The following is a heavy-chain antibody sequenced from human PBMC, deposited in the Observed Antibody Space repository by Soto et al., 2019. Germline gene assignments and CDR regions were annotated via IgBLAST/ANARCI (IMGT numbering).Heavy chain of an antibody. V-gene: IGHV3-74*01. CDR2: INTDGGGT. CDR3: ARDSGYSDY. CDR1: GFTFSSYW. Sequence: PGGSLRLSCAASGFTFSSYWLHWVRQAPGKGLVWVSGINTDGGGTDYADSVKGRFTISRDNAKNSLYLQMNSLRAEDTAVYYCARDSGYSDYWGQGTLVTV. D-gene: IGHD3-22*01. J-gene: IGHJ4*02.